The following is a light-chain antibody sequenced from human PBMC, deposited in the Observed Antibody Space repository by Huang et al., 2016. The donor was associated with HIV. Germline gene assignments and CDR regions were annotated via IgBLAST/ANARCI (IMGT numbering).Light chain of an antibody. J-gene: IGKJ2*01. CDR3: QQYDSPYT. V-gene: IGKV3-20*01. CDR1: QSVKRNY. Sequence: EIVFTQSPGTLSLSPGDRAILSCRASQSVKRNYLAWYQQKFGQAPRRLIYGASSRATGVPDRFSGSGSGTDFTLTVTRLEPEDFAVYYCQQYDSPYTFGQGTKLEIK. CDR2: GAS.